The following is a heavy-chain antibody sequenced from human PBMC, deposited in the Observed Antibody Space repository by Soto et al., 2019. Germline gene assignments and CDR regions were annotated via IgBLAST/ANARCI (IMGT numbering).Heavy chain of an antibody. D-gene: IGHD6-13*01. V-gene: IGHV4-31*03. CDR1: GGSISGGGYY. CDR3: ARAWTATAGWANWFYI. Sequence: QVQLQESGPGLVEPSQTLSLTCTVSGGSISGGGYYWSWIRQHPGKGLEWIGYIYYSGTTYYNPSLTSRLTISMDTSKTQICRKLSSVTAADTAVYYCARAWTATAGWANWFYIWGQGTLVTVSS. CDR2: IYYSGTT. J-gene: IGHJ5*02.